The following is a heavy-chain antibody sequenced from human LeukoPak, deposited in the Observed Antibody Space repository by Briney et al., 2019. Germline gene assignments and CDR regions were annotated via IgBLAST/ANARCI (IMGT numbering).Heavy chain of an antibody. J-gene: IGHJ4*02. V-gene: IGHV4-4*07. Sequence: SETLSLTCTVSGDSVSGYYWSWIRQPAGKGLEWIGRMHFSGSTNYNPSLKSRVTMSGDTSKNQFSLKVSSVTAADKAVYYCVKAVTVAAGQRAFDYWGQGTLVTVSS. D-gene: IGHD6-13*01. CDR1: GDSVSGYY. CDR3: VKAVTVAAGQRAFDY. CDR2: MHFSGST.